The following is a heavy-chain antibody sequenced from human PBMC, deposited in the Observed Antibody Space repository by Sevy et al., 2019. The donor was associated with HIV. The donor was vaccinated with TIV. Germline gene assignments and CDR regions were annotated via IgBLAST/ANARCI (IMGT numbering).Heavy chain of an antibody. CDR1: GFTFSNYA. V-gene: IGHV3-23*01. D-gene: IGHD2-2*01. J-gene: IGHJ6*02. CDR2: ISGSGDST. CDR3: AKVVVPADIDPFYYYAYGMDV. Sequence: GGSLRLSCAASGFTFSNYAINWVRQAPGQGLESVSRISGSGDSTFYADSVKGRFTISRDNSKNTVHLQMNSLRVEDTAVYYCAKVVVPADIDPFYYYAYGMDVWGQGTTVTVSS.